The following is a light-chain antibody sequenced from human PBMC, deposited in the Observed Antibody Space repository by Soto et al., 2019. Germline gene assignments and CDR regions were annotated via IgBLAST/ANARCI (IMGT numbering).Light chain of an antibody. CDR1: SSNIGAGYD. V-gene: IGLV1-40*01. J-gene: IGLJ1*01. CDR2: GNS. Sequence: QSVLTQPPSVSGAPGQRVTISCTGSSSNIGAGYDVHWYQQLPGTAPKLLIYGNSNRPSGVPDRFSGSKSGNTASLTISGLQAEDEADYYCCSYAGSYTHYVFGTGTKVTVL. CDR3: CSYAGSYTHYV.